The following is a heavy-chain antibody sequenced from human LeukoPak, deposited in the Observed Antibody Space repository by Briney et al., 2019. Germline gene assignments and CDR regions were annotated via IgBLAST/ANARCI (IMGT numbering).Heavy chain of an antibody. CDR2: INPNSGGT. D-gene: IGHD3-22*01. J-gene: IGHJ4*02. CDR3: ARDLGYYDSTSASDY. V-gene: IGHV1-2*02. Sequence: GASVKVSCKASGYTFTGYYMHWVRQAPGQGLEWMGCINPNSGGTNYAQKPQGRVTMTTDTSTSTAYMELRSLRSDDTAVYYCARDLGYYDSTSASDYWGQGTLVTVSS. CDR1: GYTFTGYY.